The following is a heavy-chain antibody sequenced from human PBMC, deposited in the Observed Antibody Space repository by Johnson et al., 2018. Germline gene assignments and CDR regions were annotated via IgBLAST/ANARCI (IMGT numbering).Heavy chain of an antibody. CDR1: GFTFSGSV. CDR3: TGPPGYYDSDIYSDS. J-gene: IGHJ4*02. D-gene: IGHD3-22*01. V-gene: IGHV3-73*01. Sequence: VQLVQSGGGLVQPGGSXKLSCAASGFTFSGSVIHWVRQAPGKGLEWIAPIRTKTNNYATAYAASVEGRFAVPRDDSKRMEYLRLNNLRIEDTAVYYFTGPPGYYDSDIYSDSWGQGILVTVSS. CDR2: IRTKTNNYAT.